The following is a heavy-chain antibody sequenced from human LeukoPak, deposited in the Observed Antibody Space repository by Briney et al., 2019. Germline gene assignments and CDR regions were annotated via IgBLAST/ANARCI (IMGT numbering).Heavy chain of an antibody. D-gene: IGHD4-17*01. Sequence: GGSLRLSCAASGFTFSNAWMSWVRQAPGKGLEWVGRIKSKTDGGTTDYAAPVKGRFTISRDDSKNTLYLQMNSLKTEDTAVYYCTTDLEYGDFTLDAFDIWGQGTMVTVSS. CDR1: GFTFSNAW. CDR2: IKSKTDGGTT. V-gene: IGHV3-15*01. CDR3: TTDLEYGDFTLDAFDI. J-gene: IGHJ3*02.